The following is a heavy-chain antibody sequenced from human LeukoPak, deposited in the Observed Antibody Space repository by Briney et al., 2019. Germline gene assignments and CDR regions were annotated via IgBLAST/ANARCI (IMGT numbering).Heavy chain of an antibody. V-gene: IGHV3-9*01. Sequence: GGSLRLSCAASGFTFDDYAMHWVRQAPGKGLEWVSGISWNSGSIGYADSVKARFTIPRDNAKNSLYLQMNSLRAEDTALYYCAKDLFPPEMGYGMDVWGQGTTVTVSS. CDR3: AKDLFPPEMGYGMDV. D-gene: IGHD5-24*01. CDR2: ISWNSGSI. J-gene: IGHJ6*02. CDR1: GFTFDDYA.